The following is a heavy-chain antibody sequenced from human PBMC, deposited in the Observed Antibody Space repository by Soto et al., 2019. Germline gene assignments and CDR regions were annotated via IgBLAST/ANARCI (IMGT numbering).Heavy chain of an antibody. V-gene: IGHV4-38-2*02. CDR1: GYFMTNGNY. Sequence: SETLSLTCAVSGYFMTNGNYWGWIRQSPGKGLEWIGSIYYTGRTYYNPSLKSRVTMSVDTSKNRFSLKLTSVPAADTAVYYCARDRAAVASTFDYWGPGTLVTVSS. CDR3: ARDRAAVASTFDY. CDR2: IYYTGRT. D-gene: IGHD6-13*01. J-gene: IGHJ4*02.